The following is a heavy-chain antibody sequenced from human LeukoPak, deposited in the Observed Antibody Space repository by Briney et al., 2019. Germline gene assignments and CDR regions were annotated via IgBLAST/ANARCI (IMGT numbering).Heavy chain of an antibody. CDR3: VRGNGNVGGRLDP. D-gene: IGHD1-1*01. J-gene: IGHJ5*02. V-gene: IGHV3-66*01. CDR2: LYAGGST. CDR1: GFTMSGIH. Sequence: GGSLRLSCTASGFTMSGIHMNWVRQAPGKGLDWVSGLYAGGSTYYAGSVTGRFTISRDDSKNTLYLQMTSLRVDDTAIYYCVRGNGNVGGRLDPWGQGAWVTVSS.